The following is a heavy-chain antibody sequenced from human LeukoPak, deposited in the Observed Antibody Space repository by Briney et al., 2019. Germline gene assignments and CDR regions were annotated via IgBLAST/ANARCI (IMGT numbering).Heavy chain of an antibody. D-gene: IGHD6-6*01. Sequence: PSETLSLTCTVSGGSISSSSYYWGWIRQPPGKGLEWIGSIYYSGSTYYNPSLKSRVTISVDTSKNQFSLKLSSVTAADTAVYYCARPSESIAAHPGGYYFDYWGQGTLVTVSS. V-gene: IGHV4-39*01. CDR3: ARPSESIAAHPGGYYFDY. CDR2: IYYSGST. CDR1: GGSISSSSYY. J-gene: IGHJ4*02.